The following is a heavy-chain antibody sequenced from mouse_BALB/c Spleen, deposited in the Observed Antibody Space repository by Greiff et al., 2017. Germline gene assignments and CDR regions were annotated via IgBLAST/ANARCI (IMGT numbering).Heavy chain of an antibody. D-gene: IGHD1-1*01. CDR2: IWRGGST. Sequence: VQLVESGPSLVQPSQSLSITCTVSGFSLTSYGVHWVRQSPGKGLEWLGVIWRGGSTDYNAAFMSRLSITKDNSKSQVFFKMNSLQADDTAIYYCAKRRDGSSSYYYAMDYWGQGTSVTVSS. CDR3: AKRRDGSSSYYYAMDY. J-gene: IGHJ4*01. V-gene: IGHV2-5-1*01. CDR1: GFSLTSYG.